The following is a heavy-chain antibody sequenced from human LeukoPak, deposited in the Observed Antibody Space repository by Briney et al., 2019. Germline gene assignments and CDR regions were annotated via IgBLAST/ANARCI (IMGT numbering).Heavy chain of an antibody. D-gene: IGHD3-16*02. J-gene: IGHJ4*02. CDR1: GYTFTGYY. V-gene: IGHV1-2*02. CDR3: ARAGLRSGELSSLDY. CDR2: INPNSGGT. Sequence: ASVKVSCKASGYTFTGYYMHWVRQAPGQGLEWMGWINPNSGGTNYAQKFQGRVTMTRDTSISTAYMELSRLRSDDTAVYYRARAGLRSGELSSLDYWGQGTLVTVSS.